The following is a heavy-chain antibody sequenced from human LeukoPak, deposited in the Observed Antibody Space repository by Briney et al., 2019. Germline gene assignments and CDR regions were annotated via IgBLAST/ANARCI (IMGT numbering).Heavy chain of an antibody. Sequence: PGGSLRLSCAVSGFTVSNNYMTWVRPATGKGLDWGTVIYRVGNTYYADFVKGRFTISRDNFKNTLHLQMNSLRVEDTALYYCARGLTVGATGVWAFDIWGQGTMVTVSS. V-gene: IGHV3-66*01. CDR2: IYRVGNT. CDR3: ARGLTVGATGVWAFDI. D-gene: IGHD1-26*01. J-gene: IGHJ3*02. CDR1: GFTVSNNY.